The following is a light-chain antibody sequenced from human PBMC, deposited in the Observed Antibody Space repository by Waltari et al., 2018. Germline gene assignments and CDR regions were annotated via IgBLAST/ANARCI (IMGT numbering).Light chain of an antibody. CDR2: TAS. CDR3: QQLDRYPFT. CDR1: QNPSSS. V-gene: IGKV1-9*01. Sequence: IQLTQSPSSLSASVGDRVTTTCRASQNPSSSLAWYQQKPGKAPKLLIHTASILQSGVPSRFSGSGSGTDFTLTISSLQAEDFATYYCQQLDRYPFTFGGGTKVEIK. J-gene: IGKJ4*01.